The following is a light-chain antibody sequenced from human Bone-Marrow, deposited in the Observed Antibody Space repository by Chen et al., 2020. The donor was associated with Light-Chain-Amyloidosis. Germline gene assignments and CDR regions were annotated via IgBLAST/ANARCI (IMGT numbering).Light chain of an antibody. CDR3: QVWDRSSDRPV. CDR2: DDS. CDR1: NIGSTS. Sequence: SYVLTQPSSVSVAPGQTATIACGGNNIGSTSVHWYQQTPGQAPLLVVNDDSDRPSGIPERLGGAHSGNTATLTISRVEAGDEADYDCQVWDRSSDRPVFGGGTKLTVL. J-gene: IGLJ3*02. V-gene: IGLV3-21*02.